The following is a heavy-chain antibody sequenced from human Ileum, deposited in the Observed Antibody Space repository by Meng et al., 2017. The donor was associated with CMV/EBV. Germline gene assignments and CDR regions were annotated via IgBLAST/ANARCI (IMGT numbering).Heavy chain of an antibody. J-gene: IGHJ4*02. D-gene: IGHD6-13*01. V-gene: IGHV1-8*03. CDR3: ARAYSSSWSFDY. CDR1: GSTLTSYD. CDR2: MNPNSGNT. Sequence: RAPGSTLTSYDSNWVRQATGQGFEGMAGMNPNSGNTGYAQKSQGRVTITRNTSISTAYMELSSLRSEDTAVYYCARAYSSSWSFDYWGQGTLVTVSS.